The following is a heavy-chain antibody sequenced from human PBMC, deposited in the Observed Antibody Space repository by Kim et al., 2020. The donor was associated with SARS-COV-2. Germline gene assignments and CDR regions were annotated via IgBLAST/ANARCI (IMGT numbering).Heavy chain of an antibody. CDR1: GFTLSSYG. Sequence: GGSLRLSCVASGFTLSSYGMHWVRQAPGKGLEWVAVIWYDGTKKYYTDSVRGRFTISRDNSKNILYLQMNSLRAEDTAVYYCARPHCGGDCYYHDAF. D-gene: IGHD2-21*01. V-gene: IGHV3-33*01. CDR2: IWYDGTKK. J-gene: IGHJ3*01. CDR3: ARPHCGGDCYYHDAF.